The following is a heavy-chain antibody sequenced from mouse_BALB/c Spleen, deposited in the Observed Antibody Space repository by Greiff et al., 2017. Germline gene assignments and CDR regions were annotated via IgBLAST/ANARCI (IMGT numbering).Heavy chain of an antibody. V-gene: IGHV5-4*02. CDR2: ISDGGSYT. D-gene: IGHD2-14*01. CDR1: GFTFSDYY. CDR3: ATVRGDAMDY. Sequence: EVMLVESGGGLVKPGGSLKLSCAASGFTFSDYYMYWVRQTPEKRLEWVATISDGGSYTYYPDSVKGRFTISRDNAKNNLYLQMSSLKSEDTAMYYCATVRGDAMDYWGQGTSVTVSS. J-gene: IGHJ4*01.